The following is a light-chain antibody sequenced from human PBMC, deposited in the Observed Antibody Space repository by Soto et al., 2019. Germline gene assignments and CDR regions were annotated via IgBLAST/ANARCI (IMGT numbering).Light chain of an antibody. CDR2: GAS. CDR1: QSVSSSY. V-gene: IGKV3-20*01. CDR3: QQYGNSIPIT. Sequence: EIVLTQSPGTLSLSPGERATLSCRASQSVSSSYLAWYQQKPGQAPRLLISGASSRATGIPDRFSGSGSGTDFTLPISRLEPEDFAVYYCQQYGNSIPITFGQGTRLEIK. J-gene: IGKJ5*01.